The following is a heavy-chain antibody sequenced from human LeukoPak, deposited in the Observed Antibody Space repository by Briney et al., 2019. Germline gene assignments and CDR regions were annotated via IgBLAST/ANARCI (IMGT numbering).Heavy chain of an antibody. V-gene: IGHV4-38-2*02. J-gene: IGHJ2*01. Sequence: SETLSLTCSVSGYSISSAYYWGWIRQPPGKGLEWIGYIYYNGDTKYNPSLKSRVTISVDTSKDQFSLRLRSVTAADTAVYYCARVVNDYAIRYFDLWGRGTLVPVSS. CDR2: IYYNGDT. D-gene: IGHD4-17*01. CDR3: ARVVNDYAIRYFDL. CDR1: GYSISSAYY.